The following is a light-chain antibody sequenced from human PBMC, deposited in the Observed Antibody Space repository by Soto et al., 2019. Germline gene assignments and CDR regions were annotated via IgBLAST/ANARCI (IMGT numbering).Light chain of an antibody. V-gene: IGKV1-5*03. CDR2: GAS. CDR1: ESISTW. J-gene: IGKJ1*01. CDR3: QQYSRLWS. Sequence: DIQMAPPPSSLSASVGDRVTITCRASESISTWLAWYQQKPGKAPKLLIYGASSLESGVPPRFSGDGSATEFTLTISSLQREDFGIYYCQQYSRLWSCGKGTKVDIK.